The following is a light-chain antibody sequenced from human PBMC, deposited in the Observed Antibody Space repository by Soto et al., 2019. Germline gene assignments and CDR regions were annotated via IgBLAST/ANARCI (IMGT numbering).Light chain of an antibody. Sequence: ETVLTQSPATLSLSPGERATLSCRASQNVDIYLAWYQQKPGQAPSLLIYDASNRATGVPPRFSGSGSGTDFTLTISSLEPEDFALYYCQQRRNRPPLTFGQGTRVEIK. V-gene: IGKV3-11*01. CDR1: QNVDIY. J-gene: IGKJ5*01. CDR2: DAS. CDR3: QQRRNRPPLT.